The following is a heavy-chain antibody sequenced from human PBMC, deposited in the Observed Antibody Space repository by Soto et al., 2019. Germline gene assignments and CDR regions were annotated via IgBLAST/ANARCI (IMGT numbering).Heavy chain of an antibody. Sequence: PGGSLRLSCAASGFTFNSFAMSWVRQAPGKGLEWVSGITGSGSFTYYAASVKGRFTISRDNRKNTLYLQIDSLRGEDTAVYYCAKTLRGYSYGTPKHDYWGQGTLVTVSS. J-gene: IGHJ4*02. CDR1: GFTFNSFA. CDR3: AKTLRGYSYGTPKHDY. D-gene: IGHD5-18*01. V-gene: IGHV3-23*01. CDR2: ITGSGSFT.